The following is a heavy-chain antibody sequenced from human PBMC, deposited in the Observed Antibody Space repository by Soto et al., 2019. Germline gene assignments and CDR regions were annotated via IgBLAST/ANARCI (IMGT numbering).Heavy chain of an antibody. CDR1: GFTFSSYA. D-gene: IGHD6-13*01. Sequence: PGVSLRLSFGTSGFTFSSYALSWFCQVPWKGLEWVSAISGSGGSTYYADSVKGRFTISRDNSKNTLYLQMNSLRAEDTAVYYCAKDSSSGGVWPLFDYWGQGT. CDR3: AKDSSSGGVWPLFDY. J-gene: IGHJ4*02. V-gene: IGHV3-23*01. CDR2: ISGSGGST.